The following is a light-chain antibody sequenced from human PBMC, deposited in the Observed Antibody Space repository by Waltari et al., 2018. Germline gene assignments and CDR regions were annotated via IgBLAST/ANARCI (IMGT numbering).Light chain of an antibody. Sequence: DIVMTQSPDSLVVSLGERATINCKSSQNILYTSNNKNYLAWYQQKPGQPPKLLIFRASTRESGVPDRFSGSGSGTDFTLTISGLQAEDVAVYYCQQYFTTPLTFGGGTKVEI. CDR2: RAS. J-gene: IGKJ4*01. CDR3: QQYFTTPLT. CDR1: QNILYTSNNKNY. V-gene: IGKV4-1*01.